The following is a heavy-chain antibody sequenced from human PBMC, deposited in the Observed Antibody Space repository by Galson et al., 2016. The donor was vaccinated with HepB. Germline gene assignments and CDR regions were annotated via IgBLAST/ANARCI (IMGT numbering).Heavy chain of an antibody. CDR3: TRQEGFDFWTGYYDY. J-gene: IGHJ4*02. Sequence: SLRLSCAASGFSFSASGMHWARQASGKGLEWVGRIRSKVNSYSTTYAVSVQGRFTISRDDSTNTMYLQMNSLKTEDTAVYFCTRQEGFDFWTGYYDYWGQGTLVTVSS. V-gene: IGHV3-73*01. CDR2: IRSKVNSYST. CDR1: GFSFSASG. D-gene: IGHD3/OR15-3a*01.